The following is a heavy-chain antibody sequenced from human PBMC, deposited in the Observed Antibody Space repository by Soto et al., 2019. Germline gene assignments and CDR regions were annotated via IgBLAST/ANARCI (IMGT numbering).Heavy chain of an antibody. V-gene: IGHV4-31*03. D-gene: IGHD6-13*01. J-gene: IGHJ6*02. CDR3: ARVRIAAAGHYYYSGMDV. Sequence: SETLSLTCTVSGGSISSGGYYWSWIRQHPGKGLEWIGYIYHSGSTYHNPSLKSRVTISVDTSKNQFSLKLSSVTAADTAVYYCARVRIAAAGHYYYSGMDVWGQGTTVTVSS. CDR2: IYHSGST. CDR1: GGSISSGGYY.